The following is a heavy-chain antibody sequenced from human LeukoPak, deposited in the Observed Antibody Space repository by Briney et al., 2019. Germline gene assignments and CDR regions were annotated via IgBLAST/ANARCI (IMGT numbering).Heavy chain of an antibody. CDR3: AKVRGCSNGVCYKGGMDV. J-gene: IGHJ6*02. CDR2: ISYDGSNK. D-gene: IGHD2-8*01. CDR1: GFTFSSYG. Sequence: GGSLRLSCAASGFTFSSYGMHWVRQAPGKGLEWVAVISYDGSNKYYADSVKGRFTISRDNSKNTLDLQMNSLRAEDTAVYYCAKVRGCSNGVCYKGGMDVWGQGTTVTVSS. V-gene: IGHV3-30*18.